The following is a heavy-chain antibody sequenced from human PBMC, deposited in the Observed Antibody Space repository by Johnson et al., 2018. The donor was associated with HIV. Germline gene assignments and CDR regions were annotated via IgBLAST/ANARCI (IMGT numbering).Heavy chain of an antibody. J-gene: IGHJ3*02. V-gene: IGHV3-30-3*01. D-gene: IGHD3-22*01. Sequence: QVQLVESGGGVVQPGRSLRLSCAASGFTFTKYSMHWVRQAPGKGLEWVAIISYGGTNKYYAAPVKGRFTISRDNSKNTLYLQMNSLKTEDTAVYYCITTGTWYYDSCGVCCGAAFDSWGQGTMVTVSS. CDR3: ITTGTWYYDSCGVCCGAAFDS. CDR1: GFTFTKYS. CDR2: ISYGGTNK.